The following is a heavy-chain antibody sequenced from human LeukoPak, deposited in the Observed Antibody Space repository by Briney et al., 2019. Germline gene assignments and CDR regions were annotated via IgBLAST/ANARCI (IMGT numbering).Heavy chain of an antibody. V-gene: IGHV3-11*05. D-gene: IGHD5-24*01. CDR3: ARGFREVLDY. CDR2: ISSSSGYT. CDR1: GFTFSDYY. Sequence: GGSLRLSCAASGFTFSDYYMSWIRQAPGKGLEWVSYISSSSGYTNYADSVKGRFTISRDNAKNSLYLQMNSLRAEDTAVYYCARGFREVLDYWGRGTLVTVSS. J-gene: IGHJ4*02.